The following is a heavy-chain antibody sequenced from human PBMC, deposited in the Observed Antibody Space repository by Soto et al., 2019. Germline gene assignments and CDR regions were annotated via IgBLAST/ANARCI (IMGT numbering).Heavy chain of an antibody. CDR2: IYYSGST. J-gene: IGHJ5*02. CDR1: GGSISSSSYY. CDR3: ARHPGLSSSSLVRFDP. V-gene: IGHV4-39*01. Sequence: QLQLQESGPGLVKPSETLSLTCTVSGGSISSSSYYWGWIRQPPGKGLEWIGSIYYSGSTYYNPSLKSRVRIPVDTSKNQFSLQLSSVTAADPAVYYCARHPGLSSSSLVRFDPWGQGTLVPVSS. D-gene: IGHD6-13*01.